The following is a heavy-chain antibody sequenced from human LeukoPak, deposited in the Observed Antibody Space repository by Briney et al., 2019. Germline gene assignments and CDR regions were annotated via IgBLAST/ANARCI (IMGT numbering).Heavy chain of an antibody. J-gene: IGHJ4*02. V-gene: IGHV3-23*01. Sequence: GGSLRLSCAASGFTFSNYAMNWVRQAPGKGLEWVSGISTSGVSTYHADSVKGRFTISRDNSKNTLYLQMNSLRAEDTAVYYCARESGSGSQIDYWGQGTLVTVSS. CDR2: ISTSGVST. CDR1: GFTFSNYA. CDR3: ARESGSGSQIDY. D-gene: IGHD3-10*01.